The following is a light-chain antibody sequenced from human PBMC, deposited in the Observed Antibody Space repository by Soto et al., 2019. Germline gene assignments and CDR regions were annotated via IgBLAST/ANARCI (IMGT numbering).Light chain of an antibody. CDR2: LNN. J-gene: IGLJ2*01. CDR3: AAWDXXXXXXXV. V-gene: IGLV1-44*01. Sequence: QSVLTQPPSASGTPGQRVTISCSGSSSNIGSNTVNWYQQLPGTAPKLLIYLNNQRPSGVPDRFSGSKSGTSASLAISGLQSEDEADYYCAAWDXXXXXXXVFGXGT. CDR1: SSNIGSNT.